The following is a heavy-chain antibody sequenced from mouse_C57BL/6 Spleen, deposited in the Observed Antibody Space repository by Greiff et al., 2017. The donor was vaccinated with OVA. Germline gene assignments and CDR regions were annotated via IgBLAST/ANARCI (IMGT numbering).Heavy chain of an antibody. Sequence: EVNLVESGGGLVKPGGSLKLSCAASGFTFSSYTMSWVRQTTEKRLEWVATISGGGGNTYYPDSVKGRFTISRDNAKNTLYLQMSSLRSEDTALYYCARAYYGSYAMDYWGQGTSVTVSS. V-gene: IGHV5-9*01. CDR1: GFTFSSYT. CDR2: ISGGGGNT. CDR3: ARAYYGSYAMDY. J-gene: IGHJ4*01. D-gene: IGHD1-1*01.